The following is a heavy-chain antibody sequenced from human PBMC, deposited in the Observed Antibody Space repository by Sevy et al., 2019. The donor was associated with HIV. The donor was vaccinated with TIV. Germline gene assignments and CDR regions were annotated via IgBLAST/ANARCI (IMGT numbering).Heavy chain of an antibody. CDR1: GFTFSSYA. V-gene: IGHV3-30-3*01. CDR2: ISYDGSNK. J-gene: IGHJ6*03. CDR3: ARSLYYYYMDV. Sequence: GGSLRLSCAASGFTFSSYAMHWVRQAPGKGLEWVAVISYDGSNKYYADSVKGRFTITRENSKNTLYLQMNSLRAEDTAVYYCARSLYYYYMDVWGKGTTVTVSS.